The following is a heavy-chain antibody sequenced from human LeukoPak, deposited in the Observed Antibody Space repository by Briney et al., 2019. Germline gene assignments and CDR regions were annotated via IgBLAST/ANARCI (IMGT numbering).Heavy chain of an antibody. CDR1: GFTFSSYE. CDR2: ISSSGSTI. CDR3: ARAYGYYEAFDI. D-gene: IGHD1-26*01. J-gene: IGHJ3*02. Sequence: PGGSLRLSCAASGFTFSSYEMNWVRQAPGKGLEWVSYISSSGSTIYYADSVKGRFTISRDNAKNSLYLQMNSLRAEDTAVYYCARAYGYYEAFDIWGQGTMVTVSS. V-gene: IGHV3-48*03.